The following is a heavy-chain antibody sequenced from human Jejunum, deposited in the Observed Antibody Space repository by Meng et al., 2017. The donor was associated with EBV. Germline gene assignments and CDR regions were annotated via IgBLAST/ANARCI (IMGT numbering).Heavy chain of an antibody. V-gene: IGHV1-46*01. D-gene: IGHD6-13*01. CDR2: VNPSPVDT. CDR1: GYTFTNYY. Sequence: VHLGQSRAEVKKPGASVKTSCKTSGYTFTNYYMHWVRQAPGQGLEWVGMVNPSPVDTNYARKFQGRVTMTSDTSTSTVHMELNSLKSDDTAVYYCARGLDSSTPGTDWGQGTLVTVSS. J-gene: IGHJ4*02. CDR3: ARGLDSSTPGTD.